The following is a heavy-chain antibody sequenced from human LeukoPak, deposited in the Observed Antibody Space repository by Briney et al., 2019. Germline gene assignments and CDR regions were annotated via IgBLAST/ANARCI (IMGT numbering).Heavy chain of an antibody. D-gene: IGHD3-22*01. J-gene: IGHJ4*02. V-gene: IGHV3-23*01. CDR1: GFTFSSYA. CDR2: ISGSGGST. Sequence: GGSLRLSCAASGFTFSSYAMSWVRQAPGKGLEWVSAISGSGGSTYYADSVKGRFTISRDNAKNSLYLQMNSLRAEDTALYHCAREKRSDTSGYYPYYFDYWGQGTLVTVSS. CDR3: AREKRSDTSGYYPYYFDY.